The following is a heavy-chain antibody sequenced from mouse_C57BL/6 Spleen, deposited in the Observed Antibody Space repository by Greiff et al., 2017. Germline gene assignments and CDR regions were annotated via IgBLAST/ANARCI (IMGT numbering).Heavy chain of an antibody. Sequence: QVQLQQPGAELVMPGASVKLSCKASGYTFTSYWMHWVKQRPGQGLEWIGEIDPSDSYTNYNQKFKGKSTLTVDKSSSTAYMQLSSLTSEDSAVYDCARGGSSSRYFDDWGTGTTVTVSS. V-gene: IGHV1-69*01. CDR3: ARGGSSSRYFDD. CDR2: IDPSDSYT. J-gene: IGHJ1*03. CDR1: GYTFTSYW. D-gene: IGHD1-1*01.